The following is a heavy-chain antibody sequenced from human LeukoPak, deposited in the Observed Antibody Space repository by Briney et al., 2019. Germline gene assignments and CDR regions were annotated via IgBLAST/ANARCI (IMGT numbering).Heavy chain of an antibody. Sequence: GGSLRLSCAASGFTFSSYWMNWARQAPGKGLEWVASINHNGNVNYYVDSVKGRFTISRGNAKNSLYLQMSNLRAEDTAVYFCARGGGLDVWGQGATVTVSS. J-gene: IGHJ6*02. CDR1: GFTFSSYW. CDR2: INHNGNVN. V-gene: IGHV3-7*03. D-gene: IGHD3-16*01. CDR3: ARGGGLDV.